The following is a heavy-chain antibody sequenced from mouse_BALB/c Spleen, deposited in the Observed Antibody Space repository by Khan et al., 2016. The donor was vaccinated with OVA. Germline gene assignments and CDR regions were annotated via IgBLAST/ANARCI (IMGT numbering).Heavy chain of an antibody. D-gene: IGHD1-3*01. CDR2: IYTYTGEP. V-gene: IGHV9-3-1*01. J-gene: IGHJ4*01. CDR1: GYTFTNYG. CDR3: ARGSGRAMDY. Sequence: QIQLVQSGPELKKPGETVKISCKASGYTFTNYGMNWVKQAPGKGLKWMGWIYTYTGEPTYADDFKGRFAFSLESSASTAYLQINNLTNEDTATYFCARGSGRAMDYWGQGTTVTVSS.